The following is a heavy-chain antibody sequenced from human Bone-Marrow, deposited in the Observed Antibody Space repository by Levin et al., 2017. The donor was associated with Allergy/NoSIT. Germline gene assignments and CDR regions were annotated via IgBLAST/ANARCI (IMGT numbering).Heavy chain of an antibody. Sequence: GESLKISCKASGYTFTGYYMHWVRQAPGQGLEWMGWINPNSGGTNYAQKFQGRVTMTRDTSISTAYMELSRLRSDDTAVYYCARAEAVAGLRSPKYFQHWGQGTLVTVSS. CDR1: GYTFTGYY. CDR2: INPNSGGT. V-gene: IGHV1-2*02. D-gene: IGHD6-19*01. CDR3: ARAEAVAGLRSPKYFQH. J-gene: IGHJ1*01.